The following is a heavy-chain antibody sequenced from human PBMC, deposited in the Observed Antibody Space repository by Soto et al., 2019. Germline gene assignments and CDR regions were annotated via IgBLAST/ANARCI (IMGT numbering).Heavy chain of an antibody. V-gene: IGHV3-9*01. D-gene: IGHD3-10*01. Sequence: EVQLLESGGGLVQPGGSLRLSCAASGFTFSSYAMSWVRQAPGKGLEWVSGISWNSGSIGYADSVKGRFTISRDNAKNSLYLQMNSLRAEDTALYYCAKDMGITMVRGATFDYWGQGTLVTVSS. J-gene: IGHJ4*02. CDR2: ISWNSGSI. CDR1: GFTFSSYA. CDR3: AKDMGITMVRGATFDY.